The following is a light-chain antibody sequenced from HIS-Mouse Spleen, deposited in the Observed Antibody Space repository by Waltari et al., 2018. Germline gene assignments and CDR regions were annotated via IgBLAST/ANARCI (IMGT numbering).Light chain of an antibody. CDR2: EDS. CDR3: QVWDSSSDHVV. V-gene: IGLV3-21*03. J-gene: IGLJ2*01. Sequence: SYVLTQPPSVSVAPGKTARITCGGNNIGSKRVPWYQQKPGQAPVLVVYEDSDRPSGIPERFSGSNSGNTATLTISRVEAGDEADYYCQVWDSSSDHVVFGGGTKLTVL. CDR1: NIGSKR.